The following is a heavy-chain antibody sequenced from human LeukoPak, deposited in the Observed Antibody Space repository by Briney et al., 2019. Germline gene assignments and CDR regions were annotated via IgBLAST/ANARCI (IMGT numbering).Heavy chain of an antibody. V-gene: IGHV3-23*01. Sequence: RPGGSLRLSCAASGFTFSSYAMSWVRQVPGKGLEWVSAISGSGTRTYYADSVKGRFTISRDNSKNTLYLQMNSLRAEDTAVYYCAKEETRAYGGDWGQGTLVTVSS. J-gene: IGHJ4*02. D-gene: IGHD4-23*01. CDR3: AKEETRAYGGD. CDR2: ISGSGTRT. CDR1: GFTFSSYA.